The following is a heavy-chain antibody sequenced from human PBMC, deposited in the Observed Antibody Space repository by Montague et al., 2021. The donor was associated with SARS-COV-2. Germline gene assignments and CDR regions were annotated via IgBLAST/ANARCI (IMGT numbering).Heavy chain of an antibody. D-gene: IGHD6-19*01. Sequence: SETLSLTCTVSGGSISSYYWSWIRQPAGKGLEWIGRIYNSGSTNYNPSLKSRVTMSVDTSKSQFSLKLSSVTAADTAVYYCARDGSAVAGLPRSYGLDVWGQGTTVNVSS. CDR3: ARDGSAVAGLPRSYGLDV. CDR1: GGSISSYY. CDR2: IYNSGST. V-gene: IGHV4-4*07. J-gene: IGHJ6*02.